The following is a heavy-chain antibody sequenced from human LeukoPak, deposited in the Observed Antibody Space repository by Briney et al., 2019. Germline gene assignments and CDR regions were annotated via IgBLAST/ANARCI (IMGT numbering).Heavy chain of an antibody. CDR3: ARDPRSSGYCSGGSCSDWFDP. CDR2: IYYSEST. Sequence: SETLSLTCTVSGGSVSRGSYYWSWIRQPPGKGLEWIGYIYYSESTNYNPSLKSRVTISVDTSKNQFSLKLSSVTAADTAVYYCARDPRSSGYCSGGSCSDWFDPWGQGTLVTVSS. CDR1: GGSVSRGSYY. D-gene: IGHD2-15*01. J-gene: IGHJ5*02. V-gene: IGHV4-61*01.